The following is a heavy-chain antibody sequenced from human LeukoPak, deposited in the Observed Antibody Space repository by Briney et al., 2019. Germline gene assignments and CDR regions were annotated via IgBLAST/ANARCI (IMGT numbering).Heavy chain of an antibody. CDR3: ARDAQYYDSSGYSDRPYWYFEL. CDR1: GGTFISYA. J-gene: IGHJ2*01. Sequence: SVKVSCKASGGTFISYAISWVRQAPGQGLEWMGGIIPIFRTAHYAQKFQGRVTITADESTSTAYMALSSLRSEDTAVYYCARDAQYYDSSGYSDRPYWYFELWGRGTLVTVSS. CDR2: IIPIFRTA. D-gene: IGHD3-22*01. V-gene: IGHV1-69*13.